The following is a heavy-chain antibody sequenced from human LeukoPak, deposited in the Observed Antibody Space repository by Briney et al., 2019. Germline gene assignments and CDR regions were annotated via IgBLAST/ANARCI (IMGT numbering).Heavy chain of an antibody. D-gene: IGHD5-24*01. V-gene: IGHV1-18*01. CDR2: ISAYNGNT. CDR3: ARAFTQRWLQLTPLGY. CDR1: GYTFTSYG. Sequence: GASVKVSCKASGYTFTSYGISWVRQAPGQGLEWMGWISAYNGNTKYSQKFQGRVTITRDTSASTAYMELSSLRSEDTAVYYCARAFTQRWLQLTPLGYWGQGTLVTVSS. J-gene: IGHJ4*02.